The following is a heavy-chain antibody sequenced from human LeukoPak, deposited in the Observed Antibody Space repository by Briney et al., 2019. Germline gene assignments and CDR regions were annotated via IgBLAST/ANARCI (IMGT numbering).Heavy chain of an antibody. CDR1: GGSFTGYY. V-gene: IGHV4-34*01. CDR2: INHSGST. CDR3: ASLPAAENYFDY. J-gene: IGHJ4*02. D-gene: IGHD2-2*01. Sequence: SETLSLTCAVYGGSFTGYYWSWIRQPPGKGLEWIGEINHSGSTNYNPSLKSRVTISVDTSKNQFSLKLSSVTAADTAVYYCASLPAAENYFDYWGEATLVTVSS.